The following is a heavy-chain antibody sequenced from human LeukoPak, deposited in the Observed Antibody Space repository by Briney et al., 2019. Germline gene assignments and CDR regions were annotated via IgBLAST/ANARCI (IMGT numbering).Heavy chain of an antibody. D-gene: IGHD1-26*01. V-gene: IGHV3-23*01. CDR2: ISGSGGST. J-gene: IGHJ4*02. Sequence: GGSLRLSCAASGFTFSTYWMTWVRQAPGKGLEWVSAISGSGGSTYYADSVKGRFTISRDNSKNTLYLQMNSLRAEDTAVYYCAKDVLDGSYFDYWGQGTLVTVSS. CDR1: GFTFSTYW. CDR3: AKDVLDGSYFDY.